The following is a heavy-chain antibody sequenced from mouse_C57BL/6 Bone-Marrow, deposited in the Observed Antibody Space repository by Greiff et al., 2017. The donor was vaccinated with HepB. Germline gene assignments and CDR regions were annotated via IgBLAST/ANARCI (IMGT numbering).Heavy chain of an antibody. CDR1: GYTFTDYA. CDR2: ISTYYGDA. D-gene: IGHD3-2*02. J-gene: IGHJ4*01. Sequence: QVHVKQSGPELVRPGVSVKISCKGSGYTFTDYAMHWVKQSHAKSLEWIGVISTYYGDASYNQKFKDKATMTVDKSSSTAYMELARLTSEDSAVYYCARRLRLRYAMDYWGQGTSVTVSS. V-gene: IGHV1-67*01. CDR3: ARRLRLRYAMDY.